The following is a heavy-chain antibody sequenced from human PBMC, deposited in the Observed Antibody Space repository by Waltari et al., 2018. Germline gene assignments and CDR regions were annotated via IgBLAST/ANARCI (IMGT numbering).Heavy chain of an antibody. CDR3: ARGGTTGRVFDY. V-gene: IGHV1-69*05. J-gene: IGHJ4*02. CDR1: RGPFSSYA. CDR2: IIPIFGTA. D-gene: IGHD4-17*01. Sequence: QVQLVQSGAEAKKPGSSVKVSCKASRGPFSSYAISWVRQAPGQGVEWMGGIIPIFGTANYAQKFQGRVTITTDESTSTAYMELSSLRSEDTAVYYCARGGTTGRVFDYWGQGTLVTVSS.